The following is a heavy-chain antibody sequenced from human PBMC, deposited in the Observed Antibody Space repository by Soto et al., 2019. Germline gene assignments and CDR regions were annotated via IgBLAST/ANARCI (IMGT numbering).Heavy chain of an antibody. D-gene: IGHD3-9*01. CDR1: GGSISSYY. CDR3: ARGVRYFDWLSPSDY. Sequence: SETLSLTCTVSGGSISSYYWSWIRQPPGKGLEWIGYIYYSGSTNYNPSLKSRVTISVDTSKNQFSLKLSSVTAADTAVYYCARGVRYFDWLSPSDYWGQGTLATFS. J-gene: IGHJ4*02. CDR2: IYYSGST. V-gene: IGHV4-59*01.